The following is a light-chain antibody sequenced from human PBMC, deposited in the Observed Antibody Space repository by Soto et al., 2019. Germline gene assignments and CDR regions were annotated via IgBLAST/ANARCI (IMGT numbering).Light chain of an antibody. V-gene: IGKV3-20*01. CDR1: QSLSGNY. Sequence: EIVLTQSPGTLSLSPGERTTLSCRASQSLSGNYLAWYQQKPGQAPRLLIFCLSSRATGIPDRFSGSGSGRDFTLTINSLEPEDFAVYYCHHYGSPPYTFGLGTKLESK. J-gene: IGKJ2*01. CDR3: HHYGSPPYT. CDR2: CLS.